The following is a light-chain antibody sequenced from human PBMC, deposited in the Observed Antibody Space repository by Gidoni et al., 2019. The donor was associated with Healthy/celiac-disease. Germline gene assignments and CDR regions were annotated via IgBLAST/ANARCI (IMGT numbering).Light chain of an antibody. Sequence: LQMTQSPSSLSASVGDRVTITCRASQSISSYLNWYQQKPGKAPKLLIYAASSLQSGVPSRFSGSGSGTDFTLTISSLQPEDFATYYCQQSYSTPYTFGQGTKVEIK. V-gene: IGKV1-39*01. CDR2: AAS. CDR1: QSISSY. CDR3: QQSYSTPYT. J-gene: IGKJ2*01.